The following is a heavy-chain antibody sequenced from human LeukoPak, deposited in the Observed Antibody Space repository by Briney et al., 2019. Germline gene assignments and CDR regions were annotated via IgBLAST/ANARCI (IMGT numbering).Heavy chain of an antibody. CDR1: GFTFSSYA. CDR3: AKDLYYYDSSGYYYGGVFFDY. V-gene: IGHV3-23*01. Sequence: GGSLRLSCAASGFTFSSYAMSWVRQAPGKGLEWVSAISGSGGSTYYADSVKGRFTISRDNSKNTLYLQMNSLRAEDTAVYYCAKDLYYYDSSGYYYGGVFFDYWGQGTLVTVSS. J-gene: IGHJ4*02. CDR2: ISGSGGST. D-gene: IGHD3-22*01.